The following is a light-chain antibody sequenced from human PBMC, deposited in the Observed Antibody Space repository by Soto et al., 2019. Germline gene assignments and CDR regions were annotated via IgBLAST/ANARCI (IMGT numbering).Light chain of an antibody. CDR2: EVI. CDR3: SSYTSIITVV. J-gene: IGLJ2*01. CDR1: SSDVGVYNS. Sequence: QSALTQPASVSGSPGQSITISCTGTSSDVGVYNSISWYQQHPGKAPKLIIYEVINRPSGVSNRFSGSKSGNTASLTISGLQPEDEADYYCSSYTSIITVVFGGGTKVTVL. V-gene: IGLV2-14*01.